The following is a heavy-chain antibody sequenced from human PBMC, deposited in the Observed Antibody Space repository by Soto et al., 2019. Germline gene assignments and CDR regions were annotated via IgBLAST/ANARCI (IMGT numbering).Heavy chain of an antibody. D-gene: IGHD3-22*01. J-gene: IGHJ3*02. CDR3: ARMLTYYYDSSGYSDAFDI. CDR1: GGSISSYY. V-gene: IGHV4-59*01. CDR2: IYYSGST. Sequence: ASATLSLTCTVSGGSISSYYWSWIRQPPGKGLEWIGYIYYSGSTNYNPSLKSRVTISVDTSKNQFSLKLSSVTAADTAVYYCARMLTYYYDSSGYSDAFDIWGQGTMVTVSS.